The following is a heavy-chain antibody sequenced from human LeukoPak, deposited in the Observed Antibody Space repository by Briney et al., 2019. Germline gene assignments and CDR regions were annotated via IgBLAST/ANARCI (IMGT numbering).Heavy chain of an antibody. V-gene: IGHV3-23*01. Sequence: GGSLRLSCAASGFTVSSNYMSWVRQAPGKGLEWVSAISGSGGSTYYADSVKGRFTISRDNSKNTLYLQMNSLRAEDTAVYYCAKAYYYDSSGLDDAFDIWGQGTMVTVSS. CDR1: GFTVSSNY. J-gene: IGHJ3*02. D-gene: IGHD3-22*01. CDR2: ISGSGGST. CDR3: AKAYYYDSSGLDDAFDI.